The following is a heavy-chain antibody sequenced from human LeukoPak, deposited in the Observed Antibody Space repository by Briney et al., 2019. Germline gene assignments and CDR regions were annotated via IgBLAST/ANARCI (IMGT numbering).Heavy chain of an antibody. CDR1: GYTFTSYY. D-gene: IGHD3-10*01. J-gene: IGHJ5*02. CDR3: ARVGGSGLGWFDP. V-gene: IGHV1-46*01. Sequence: ASVKVSCKASGYTFTSYYMHWVRQAPGQGLEWMGIINPSGGSTSYAQKFQGRVTMTRDTSTSTVYMELSRLRSDDTAVYYCARVGGSGLGWFDPWGQGTLVTVSS. CDR2: INPSGGST.